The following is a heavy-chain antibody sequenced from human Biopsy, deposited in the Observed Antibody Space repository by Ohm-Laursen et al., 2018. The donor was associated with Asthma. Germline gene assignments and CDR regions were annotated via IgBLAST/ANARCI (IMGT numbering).Heavy chain of an antibody. D-gene: IGHD3-3*01. CDR3: ARGAYYDFWSGYSRPIPGYYGMDV. J-gene: IGHJ6*02. CDR2: ISYDGSSI. CDR1: GFTFRSYA. V-gene: IGHV3-30-3*01. Sequence: SLRLSCAASGFTFRSYAMHWVRQAPGKGLEWAAVISYDGSSIYYADSVKGRFTISRDNSKNTVYLQMISLRVEDTSVYYCARGAYYDFWSGYSRPIPGYYGMDVWGHGTTVTVSS.